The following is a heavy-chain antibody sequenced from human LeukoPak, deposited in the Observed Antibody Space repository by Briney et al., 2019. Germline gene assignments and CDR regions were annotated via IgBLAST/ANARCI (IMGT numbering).Heavy chain of an antibody. J-gene: IGHJ1*01. D-gene: IGHD2-21*01. Sequence: GGSLRLSCAASGFTVKNYAMTWVRQAPGKGLEWVSRTSGSGDIRLYADSVKGRFTISRTNSENRLYLQMNSLRADDSGVYYCANYRTGGRDYYSGLVHWGQGTQVTVSS. CDR1: GFTVKNYA. V-gene: IGHV3-23*01. CDR2: TSGSGDIR. CDR3: ANYRTGGRDYYSGLVH.